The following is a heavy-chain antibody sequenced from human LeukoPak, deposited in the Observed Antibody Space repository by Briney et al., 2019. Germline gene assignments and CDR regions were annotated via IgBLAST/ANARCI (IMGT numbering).Heavy chain of an antibody. V-gene: IGHV3-21*01. Sequence: PGGSLRLSCAASGFTFSSYSMNWVRQAPGKGLEWVSSISSSSSYIYYADSVKGRFTISRDNAKNSLYLQMNSLRAEDTAVYYCARDYDFWSGYPPDYYYYGMDVWGQGTTVTVSS. J-gene: IGHJ6*02. CDR1: GFTFSSYS. D-gene: IGHD3-3*01. CDR2: ISSSSSYI. CDR3: ARDYDFWSGYPPDYYYYGMDV.